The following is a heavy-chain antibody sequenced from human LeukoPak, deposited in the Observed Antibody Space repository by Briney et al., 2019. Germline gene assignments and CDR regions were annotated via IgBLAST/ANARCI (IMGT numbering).Heavy chain of an antibody. CDR1: GFTFGDYA. J-gene: IGHJ5*02. CDR2: IRSKAHGGTT. Sequence: GGSLRLSCTASGFTFGDYALSWVRQAPEKGLKWVGFIRSKAHGGTTEYAASVKGRFTISRDDSKSIAYLQMNSLKTEDTAVYYCTRAVNIVVVPTVNWWFDPWGQGTLVTVSS. V-gene: IGHV3-49*04. CDR3: TRAVNIVVVPTVNWWFDP. D-gene: IGHD2-2*01.